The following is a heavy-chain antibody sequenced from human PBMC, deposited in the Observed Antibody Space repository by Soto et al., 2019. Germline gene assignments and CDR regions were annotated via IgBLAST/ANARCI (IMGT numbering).Heavy chain of an antibody. D-gene: IGHD3-10*01. CDR2: IIPILGIA. CDR3: ARDRGTMVRGVNFSMDV. V-gene: IGHV1-69*04. Sequence: SVKVSCKASGGTFSSYTISWVRQAPGQGLEWMGRIIPILGIANYAQKFQGRVTITADKSTSTAYMELSSLRSEDTAVYYCARDRGTMVRGVNFSMDVWGQGTTVTVSS. CDR1: GGTFSSYT. J-gene: IGHJ6*02.